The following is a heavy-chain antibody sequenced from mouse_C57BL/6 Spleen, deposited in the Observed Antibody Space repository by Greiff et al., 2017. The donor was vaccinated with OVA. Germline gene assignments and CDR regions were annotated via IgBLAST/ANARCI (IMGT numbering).Heavy chain of an antibody. D-gene: IGHD2-4*01. Sequence: QVQLQQPGAELVMPGASVKLSCKASGYTFTSYWMHWVKQRPGQGLEWIGEIDPSDSYTNYNHKFKGKSTLTVDKSSSTAYMQLSSLTSEDSAVDYCARHYEVPYWYFDVWGTGTTVTVSS. CDR2: IDPSDSYT. J-gene: IGHJ1*03. V-gene: IGHV1-69*01. CDR1: GYTFTSYW. CDR3: ARHYEVPYWYFDV.